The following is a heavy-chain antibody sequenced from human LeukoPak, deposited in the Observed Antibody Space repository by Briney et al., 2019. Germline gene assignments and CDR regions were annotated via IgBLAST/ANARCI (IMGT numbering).Heavy chain of an antibody. D-gene: IGHD6-19*01. CDR3: VKDPVVLRKGQSGWYYFDY. Sequence: GGSLRLSCAASGFTLINYAMSWVRQTPAKGLEWVSAIGGIGGDTYYADSVKGRFTISRDNSKNTLYPQINSLRAEDTAVYYCVKDPVVLRKGQSGWYYFDYWGQGTLVTVSS. CDR2: IGGIGGDT. V-gene: IGHV3-23*01. CDR1: GFTLINYA. J-gene: IGHJ4*02.